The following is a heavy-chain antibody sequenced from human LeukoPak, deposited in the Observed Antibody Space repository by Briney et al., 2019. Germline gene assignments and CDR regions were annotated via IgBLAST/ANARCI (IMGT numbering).Heavy chain of an antibody. J-gene: IGHJ3*02. V-gene: IGHV3-33*06. D-gene: IGHD3-22*01. Sequence: GGSLRLSCAASGFTFSSYGMHWVRQAPGKGLEWVAVIWYDGSNKYYVDSVKGRFTISRDNSKNTLYLQMNSLRAEDTAVYYCAKEGVSYYDSSGYSIWGQGTMVTVSS. CDR1: GFTFSSYG. CDR2: IWYDGSNK. CDR3: AKEGVSYYDSSGYSI.